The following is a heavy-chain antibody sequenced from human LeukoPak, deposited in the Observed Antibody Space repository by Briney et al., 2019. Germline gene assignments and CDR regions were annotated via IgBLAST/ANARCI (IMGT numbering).Heavy chain of an antibody. Sequence: PSETLSLTCTVPGGSISSSSYYWGWIRQPPGKGLEWIVSIYYSGSTYYNPSLKSRVTISVDTPKNQFSLKLSSVTAADTAVYYCARLTSLRFYYYMDVWGKGTTVTISS. D-gene: IGHD3-16*01. J-gene: IGHJ6*03. CDR1: GGSISSSSYY. V-gene: IGHV4-39*01. CDR2: IYYSGST. CDR3: ARLTSLRFYYYMDV.